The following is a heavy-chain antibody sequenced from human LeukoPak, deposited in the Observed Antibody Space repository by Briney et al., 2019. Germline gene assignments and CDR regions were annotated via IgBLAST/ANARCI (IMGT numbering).Heavy chain of an antibody. V-gene: IGHV3-30*02. Sequence: PGGSLRLSCAASGFTFSSYGMHWVRQAPGKGLEWVAFIRYDGSNKYYADSVKGRFTISRDNSTNTLYLQMNSLRAEDTAVYYCAKDIWFGESNPDAFDIWGQGTMVTVSS. D-gene: IGHD3-10*01. CDR1: GFTFSSYG. CDR2: IRYDGSNK. CDR3: AKDIWFGESNPDAFDI. J-gene: IGHJ3*02.